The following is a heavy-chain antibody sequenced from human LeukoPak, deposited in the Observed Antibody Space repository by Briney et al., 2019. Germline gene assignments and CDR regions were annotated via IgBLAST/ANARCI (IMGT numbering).Heavy chain of an antibody. CDR3: ARDAYCSSTSCKEYFDL. D-gene: IGHD2-2*01. J-gene: IGHJ2*01. V-gene: IGHV3-30*02. CDR2: IRYDGINK. CDR1: GFTFNTYS. Sequence: GGSLRLSCAASGFTFNTYSMNWVRQAPGKGLAWVAFIRYDGINKYYADSVKGRFTISRDNAKNSLYLQMNSLRAEDTAVYYCARDAYCSSTSCKEYFDLWGRGTLVTVSS.